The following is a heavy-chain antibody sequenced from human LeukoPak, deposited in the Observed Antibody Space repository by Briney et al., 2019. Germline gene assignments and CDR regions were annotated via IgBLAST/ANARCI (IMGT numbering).Heavy chain of an antibody. CDR3: ARDTYYYDSSGYYYPGGFDY. J-gene: IGHJ4*02. Sequence: GGSLRLSCAASGFTFSSYNMDWVRQAPGKGLEWVSSISSSSSYIYYADSMKDRFAISRDNAKNSLHLQMNSLRAEDTAVYYCARDTYYYDSSGYYYPGGFDYWGQGTLVTVSS. CDR1: GFTFSSYN. D-gene: IGHD3-22*01. V-gene: IGHV3-21*01. CDR2: ISSSSSYI.